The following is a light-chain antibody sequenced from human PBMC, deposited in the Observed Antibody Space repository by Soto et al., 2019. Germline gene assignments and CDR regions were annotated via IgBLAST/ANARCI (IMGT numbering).Light chain of an antibody. CDR3: QKYDSAPWT. V-gene: IGKV1-27*01. Sequence: DIQMTQSPSSLSASVRDRVTITCRASQGISHYLAWYQQKPGKVPKLLIYAASTLQSGVPSRFSGSGSGTDFTLTISSLQPEDVATYYGQKYDSAPWTFGQGTKVEIK. CDR2: AAS. CDR1: QGISHY. J-gene: IGKJ1*01.